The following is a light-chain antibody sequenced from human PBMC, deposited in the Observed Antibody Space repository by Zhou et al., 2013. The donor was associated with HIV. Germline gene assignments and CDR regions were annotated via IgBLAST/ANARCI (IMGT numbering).Light chain of an antibody. J-gene: IGKJ2*01. CDR3: QQSHSTPYT. Sequence: DIQMTQSPSSLSASVGDRVTITCRASQSISSYLNWYQQKPGKAPKLLIYAASSLQSGVPLRFSGSGSGTDFTLTVSSLQPEDFATYYCQQSHSTPYTFGQGTKLEIK. CDR2: AAS. V-gene: IGKV1-39*01. CDR1: QSISSY.